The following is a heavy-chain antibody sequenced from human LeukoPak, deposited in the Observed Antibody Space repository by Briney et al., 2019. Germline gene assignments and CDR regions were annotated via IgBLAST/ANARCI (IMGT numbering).Heavy chain of an antibody. V-gene: IGHV4-39*01. CDR1: GGSINSRSYY. Sequence: SETLSLTCTVSGGSINSRSYYWGWIRQPPGKGLEWIGSIYYSGSTYHNPSLKSRVTISVDTSKNQLSLKLSSVTAADTAVYYCARGPFISPKYYDFWSGYYWGGPYYFDYWGQGTLVTVSS. D-gene: IGHD3-3*01. J-gene: IGHJ4*02. CDR3: ARGPFISPKYYDFWSGYYWGGPYYFDY. CDR2: IYYSGST.